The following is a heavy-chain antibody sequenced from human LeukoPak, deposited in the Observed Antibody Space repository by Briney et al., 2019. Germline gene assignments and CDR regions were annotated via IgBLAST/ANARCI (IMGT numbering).Heavy chain of an antibody. J-gene: IGHJ4*02. D-gene: IGHD1-26*01. Sequence: ASVTVSCKVSGYTLTELSMHWVRQAPGKGLEWMGGFDPEDGETIYAQKFQGRVTMTEDTSTDTAYMELSSLRSEDTAVYYCATDLTPLSGSYEFDYWGQGTLVTVSS. CDR1: GYTLTELS. CDR2: FDPEDGET. V-gene: IGHV1-24*01. CDR3: ATDLTPLSGSYEFDY.